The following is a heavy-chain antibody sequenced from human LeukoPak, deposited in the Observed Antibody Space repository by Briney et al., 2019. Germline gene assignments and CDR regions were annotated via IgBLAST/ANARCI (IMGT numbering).Heavy chain of an antibody. CDR3: ARRCREHHYYYMDV. V-gene: IGHV4-4*09. Sequence: SETLSLTCTVSGGSISSYYWSWIRQPPGKGLEWIGYIYTSGSTNYNPSLESRVTISVDTSKNQFSLKLSSVTAADTAVYYCARRCREHHYYYMDVWGKGTTVTVSS. CDR2: IYTSGST. D-gene: IGHD5-24*01. J-gene: IGHJ6*03. CDR1: GGSISSYY.